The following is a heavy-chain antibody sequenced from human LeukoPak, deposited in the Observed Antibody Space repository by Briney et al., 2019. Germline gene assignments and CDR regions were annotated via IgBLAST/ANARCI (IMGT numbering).Heavy chain of an antibody. CDR3: ARDHYYYGSGTTGYGMDV. V-gene: IGHV1-18*04. CDR1: GYTFISYG. CDR2: ISADNGNT. J-gene: IGHJ6*04. Sequence: ASVKVSCKASGYTFISYGISWVRQAPGQGLEWMGWISADNGNTSFAQNLQGRVTMTTDTSTSTAYMELRSLKSDDTAVYYCARDHYYYGSGTTGYGMDVWGKGTTVTVSS. D-gene: IGHD3-10*01.